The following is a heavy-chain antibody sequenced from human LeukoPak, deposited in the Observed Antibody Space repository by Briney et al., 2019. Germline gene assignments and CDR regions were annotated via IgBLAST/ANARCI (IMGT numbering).Heavy chain of an antibody. CDR1: GGTFSSYA. D-gene: IGHD4-23*01. J-gene: IGHJ4*02. V-gene: IGHV1-69*01. CDR2: IIPIFGTA. Sequence: SVKVSCKASGGTFSSYAISWVRQAPGQGLEWMGGIIPIFGTANYAQKFQGRVTITADESTSTACMELSSLRSEDTAVYYCAVVSTVVSGFDYWGQGTLVTVSS. CDR3: AVVSTVVSGFDY.